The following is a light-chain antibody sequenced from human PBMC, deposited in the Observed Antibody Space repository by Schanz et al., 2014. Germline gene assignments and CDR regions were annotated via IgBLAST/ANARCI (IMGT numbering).Light chain of an antibody. J-gene: IGKJ1*01. V-gene: IGKV3-20*01. Sequence: EIVLTQSPGTLSLSPGERATLSCRASQSVTSNYLAWYQQKPGQAPRLLIYGASTRATGIPARFSGSGSGTEFTLTISSLQSEDFAVYYCQQYGNSPRTFGQGTKVEIK. CDR1: QSVTSNY. CDR3: QQYGNSPRT. CDR2: GAS.